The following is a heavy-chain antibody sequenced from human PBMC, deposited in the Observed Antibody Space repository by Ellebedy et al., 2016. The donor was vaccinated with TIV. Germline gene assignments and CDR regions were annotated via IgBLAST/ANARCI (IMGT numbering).Heavy chain of an antibody. CDR3: ARDQGYYDLPTYFDL. D-gene: IGHD3-3*01. Sequence: AASVKVSCKASGGTFSSYAISWVRQAPGQGLEWMGRIIPLLGIANYAQKFQGRVTITADKSTSTAYLELRSLRSEDTAVYYCARDQGYYDLPTYFDLWGRGTLVTVSS. V-gene: IGHV1-69*04. CDR2: IIPLLGIA. CDR1: GGTFSSYA. J-gene: IGHJ2*01.